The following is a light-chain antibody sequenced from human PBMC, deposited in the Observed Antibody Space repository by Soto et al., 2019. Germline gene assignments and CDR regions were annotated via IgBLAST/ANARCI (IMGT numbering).Light chain of an antibody. CDR2: EGD. Sequence: QSALTQPASVSGSPGQSITISCTGTSSDVGNYNLVSWYQQRPGEAPKLILFEGDQRPSGVSPHFSASKSGTAASLTISGLQAEDEADYYCYSYAGRSNRVFGGGTKVTVL. CDR3: YSYAGRSNRV. J-gene: IGLJ3*02. V-gene: IGLV2-23*01. CDR1: SSDVGNYNL.